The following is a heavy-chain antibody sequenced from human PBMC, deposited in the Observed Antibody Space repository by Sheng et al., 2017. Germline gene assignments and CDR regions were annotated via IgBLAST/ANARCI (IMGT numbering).Heavy chain of an antibody. J-gene: IGHJ3*02. CDR3: ARTGYNYDYGAFQI. CDR2: IFTSGST. Sequence: QVQLQESGPGLVKPSQTLSLTCTVSGGSISSGTYYWTWIRQPAGKGLEWIGRIFTSGSTNYNPSLKGRVTISVDTSKNQFSLNLNSVTAADTAVYYCARTGYNYDYGAFQIWGQGTMVTVSS. V-gene: IGHV4-61*02. D-gene: IGHD5-18*01. CDR1: GGSISSGTYY.